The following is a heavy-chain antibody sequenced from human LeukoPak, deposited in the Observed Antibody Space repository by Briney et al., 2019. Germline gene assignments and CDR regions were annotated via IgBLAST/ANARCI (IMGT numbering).Heavy chain of an antibody. CDR2: ISSSGSTI. Sequence: GGSLRLSCAASGLTFSSYEMNWVRQAPGKGLEWVSYISSSGSTIYYADSVKGRFTISRDNAKNSLYLQMNSLRAEDTAVYYCARGSGGAFGGVMVDYWGQGTLVTVSS. CDR3: ARGSGGAFGGVMVDY. J-gene: IGHJ4*02. V-gene: IGHV3-48*03. CDR1: GLTFSSYE. D-gene: IGHD3-16*01.